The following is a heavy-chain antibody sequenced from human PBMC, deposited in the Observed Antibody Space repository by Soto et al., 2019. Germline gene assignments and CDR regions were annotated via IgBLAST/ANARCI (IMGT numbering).Heavy chain of an antibody. Sequence: GGSLRLSCAASGFSFTSYALSWVRQAPGKGLEWVSTISGSDGKTYYADSVKGRFSISRDTSKTTLYLQMNSLRVEDTAVYYCARWSFLDYSGKGTLGTVS. V-gene: IGHV3-23*01. CDR2: ISGSDGKT. J-gene: IGHJ4*02. D-gene: IGHD1-26*01. CDR3: ARWSFLDY. CDR1: GFSFTSYA.